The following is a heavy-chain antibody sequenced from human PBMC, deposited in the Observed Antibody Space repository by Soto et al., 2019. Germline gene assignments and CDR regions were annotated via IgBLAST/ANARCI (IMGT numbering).Heavy chain of an antibody. CDR3: ARVRITMVRGVTSEYYFDY. CDR2: IHWHGGRA. V-gene: IGHV3-20*01. Sequence: PRGALRLSWAASGCTLDEGVMSGGRQCPGKGLEWVSGIHWHGGRAGYAESVKGRFTISRDNAKNSLYLQMNSLRAEDTALYHCARVRITMVRGVTSEYYFDYWGQGP. D-gene: IGHD3-10*01. CDR1: GCTLDEGV. J-gene: IGHJ4*02.